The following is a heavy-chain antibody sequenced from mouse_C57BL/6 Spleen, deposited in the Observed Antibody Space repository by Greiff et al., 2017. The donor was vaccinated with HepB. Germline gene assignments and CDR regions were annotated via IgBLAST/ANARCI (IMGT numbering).Heavy chain of an antibody. J-gene: IGHJ4*01. CDR2: IWTGGGT. CDR3: ARKGGYDGYYYAMDY. V-gene: IGHV2-9-1*01. Sequence: QVQLQQSGPGLVAPSQRLSITCTVSGFSLTSYAISWVRQPPGKGLEWLGVIWTGGGTNYNSALKSRLSISKDNSKSQVFLKMNSLQTDDTARYYCARKGGYDGYYYAMDYWGQGTSVTVSS. CDR1: GFSLTSYA. D-gene: IGHD2-2*01.